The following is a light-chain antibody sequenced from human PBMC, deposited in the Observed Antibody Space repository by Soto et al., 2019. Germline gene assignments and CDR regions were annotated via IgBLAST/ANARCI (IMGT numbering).Light chain of an antibody. Sequence: DIVMTQSPDSLAVSLGERATINCKSSQSILYSSNNKNYLAWYQQKPGQPPKLLIYWASTRESGGPDRFSGSGAGTDFTLSISSLQAGDVAVYYCQQYYSSPWTFGQGTKVEIK. CDR3: QQYYSSPWT. V-gene: IGKV4-1*01. CDR1: QSILYSSNNKNY. J-gene: IGKJ1*01. CDR2: WAS.